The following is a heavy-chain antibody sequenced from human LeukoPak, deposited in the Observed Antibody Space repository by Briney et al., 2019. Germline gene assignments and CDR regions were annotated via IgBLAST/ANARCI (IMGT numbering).Heavy chain of an antibody. CDR1: GFTFSSYW. CDR3: AREQYGDHFDN. J-gene: IGHJ4*02. CDR2: IKQDGSQK. Sequence: GGPLRLSCAASGFTFSSYWMSWVRQAPGKGLEWVANIKQDGSQKYYVGSVKGRFTISRDNAKNSLYLQMNSLRVDDTAVYYCAREQYGDHFDNWGQGTLVTVSS. D-gene: IGHD4-17*01. V-gene: IGHV3-7*01.